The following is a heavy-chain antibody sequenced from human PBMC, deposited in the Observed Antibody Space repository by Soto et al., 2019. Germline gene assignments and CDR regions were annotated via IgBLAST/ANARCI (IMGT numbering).Heavy chain of an antibody. Sequence: EVQLLESGGGLIQPGGSLRLSCAGSGFTFSDYGMNWVRQAPGKGLEWVSGLTWGGSAYYAESVRGRFTISRDNSKSILYVQMNSLRVEDTAVYYCAKERTPSTYDGMDVWGQGTPVTVSS. V-gene: IGHV3-23*01. CDR2: LTWGGSA. CDR3: AKERTPSTYDGMDV. J-gene: IGHJ6*02. CDR1: GFTFSDYG.